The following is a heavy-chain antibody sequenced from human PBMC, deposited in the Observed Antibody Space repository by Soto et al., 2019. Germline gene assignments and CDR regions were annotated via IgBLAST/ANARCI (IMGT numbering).Heavy chain of an antibody. J-gene: IGHJ4*01. Sequence: GGSLRLSCVASGFAFSYSGIHWVRQAPGKGLEWVGVISSDGMTTYYADSVKGRFTISRDNSKNTLFLQMDSLRPDDTAVYYCAKEIAVAGDLDYWGHGTLVTVSS. CDR2: ISSDGMTT. CDR3: AKEIAVAGDLDY. D-gene: IGHD6-19*01. V-gene: IGHV3-30*18. CDR1: GFAFSYSG.